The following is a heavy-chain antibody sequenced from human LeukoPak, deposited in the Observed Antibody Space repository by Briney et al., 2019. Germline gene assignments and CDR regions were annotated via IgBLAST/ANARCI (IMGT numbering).Heavy chain of an antibody. D-gene: IGHD5-24*01. CDR1: GYTFINNW. CDR2: INPTGTTT. V-gene: IGHV1-46*01. J-gene: IGHJ5*01. Sequence: ASVKVSCKASGYTFINNWMHWVRPAPGQGLEWVGLINPTGTTTLYAQKFQGRVTLTRDMSTSTAYMELSSLRSEDTAVYYCAREGLRWLQFYNWFDSWGQGTLVTVSS. CDR3: AREGLRWLQFYNWFDS.